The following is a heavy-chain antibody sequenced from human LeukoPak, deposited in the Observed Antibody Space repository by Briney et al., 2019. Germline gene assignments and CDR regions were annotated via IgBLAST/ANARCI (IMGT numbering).Heavy chain of an antibody. CDR2: IKHDGSER. CDR3: ARAQWISGVVINGPKDY. CDR1: GFTFSSYW. V-gene: IGHV3-7*01. D-gene: IGHD3-3*01. J-gene: IGHJ4*02. Sequence: PGGSLRLSCAASGFTFSSYWMSWVRQSPGKGREWVANIKHDGSERYYVDSVKGRFTISRDNAKNSLFLQMNTLRAEDTAVYYCARAQWISGVVINGPKDYWGQGTLVTVSS.